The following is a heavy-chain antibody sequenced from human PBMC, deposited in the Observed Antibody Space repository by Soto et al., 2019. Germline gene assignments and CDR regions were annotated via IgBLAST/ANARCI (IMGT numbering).Heavy chain of an antibody. Sequence: GGSLRLSCAASGFTFNTFGMHWVRQAPGKGLEWVAVISYDGSDKYYADSVKGRFTISRDNSKNTLYLQMNSLRAEDTAVYYCARVGRMVRGVRNAFDIWGQGTMVTVSS. J-gene: IGHJ3*02. CDR2: ISYDGSDK. D-gene: IGHD3-10*01. CDR3: ARVGRMVRGVRNAFDI. CDR1: GFTFNTFG. V-gene: IGHV3-30*03.